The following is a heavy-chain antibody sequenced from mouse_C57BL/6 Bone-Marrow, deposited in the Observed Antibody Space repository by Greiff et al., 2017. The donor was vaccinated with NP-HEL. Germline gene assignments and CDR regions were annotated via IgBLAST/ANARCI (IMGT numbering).Heavy chain of an antibody. CDR3: ARVYYGNSWYFDG. CDR1: GYTFTSYG. J-gene: IGHJ1*03. V-gene: IGHV1-81*01. D-gene: IGHD2-1*01. Sequence: VKLVESGAELARPGASVKLSCKASGYTFTSYGIRWVKQRPGQGLEWIGVIYPRSGNTYYNEKFKGKATLTADKSSSTAYMELRSLTSEDSAVYVCARVYYGNSWYFDGWGTGTTVTVSS. CDR2: IYPRSGNT.